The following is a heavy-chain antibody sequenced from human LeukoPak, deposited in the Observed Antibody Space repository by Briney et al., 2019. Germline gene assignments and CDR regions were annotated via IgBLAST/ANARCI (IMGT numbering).Heavy chain of an antibody. Sequence: GGSLRLYCVASGFTFSQYAMSWVRQAPGKGLECVSGIHGSGDGTYYADSVKSRFTISRDNSENTLYQQMNSLTADDTGVYYCSRDVGQFDPWGQGTLVTVSS. CDR3: SRDVGQFDP. CDR1: GFTFSQYA. CDR2: IHGSGDGT. V-gene: IGHV3-23*01. J-gene: IGHJ5*02. D-gene: IGHD1-26*01.